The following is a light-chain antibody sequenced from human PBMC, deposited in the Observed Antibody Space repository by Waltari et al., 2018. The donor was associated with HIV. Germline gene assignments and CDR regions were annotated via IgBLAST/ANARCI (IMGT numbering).Light chain of an antibody. CDR3: MSYTGHNRWV. CDR1: IGDVGGYDY. Sequence: QSALTQPPSASGSPGQSLTISCTGTIGDVGGYDYVSWYQQHPGKAPKLLIYEVSQQPSGVPDRFSGSKSGNTASLTVSGLQAEDEADYHCMSYTGHNRWVFGGGTKLTVL. J-gene: IGLJ3*02. CDR2: EVS. V-gene: IGLV2-8*01.